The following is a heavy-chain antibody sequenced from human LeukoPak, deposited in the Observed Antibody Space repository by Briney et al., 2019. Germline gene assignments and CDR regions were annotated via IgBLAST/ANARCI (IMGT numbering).Heavy chain of an antibody. V-gene: IGHV3-48*01. D-gene: IGHD2-21*02. CDR1: GFTFSSYS. CDR3: ARSGDSRGYFDY. CDR2: ISSSSTI. J-gene: IGHJ4*02. Sequence: GGSLRLSCAASGFTFSSYSMNWVRQAPGKGLEWVSYISSSSTIYYADSVKGRFTISRDNAKNSLYLQMNSLRAEDTAVYYCARSGDSRGYFDYWGQGTLVTVSS.